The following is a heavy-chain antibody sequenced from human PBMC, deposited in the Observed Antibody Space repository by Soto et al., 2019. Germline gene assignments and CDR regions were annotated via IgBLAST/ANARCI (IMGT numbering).Heavy chain of an antibody. J-gene: IGHJ6*02. CDR1: GFTFSNYG. Sequence: PGGSLRLSCAASGFTFSNYGMHWVRQAPGKGLEWVTTISSDGNDKYYAGSVKGRFTISRDNSENTLDLQMNGLRAEDTAVFFCRMSSPSNGMVGWGQGTAVTVSS. CDR3: RMSSPSNGMVG. V-gene: IGHV3-30*03. CDR2: ISSDGNDK.